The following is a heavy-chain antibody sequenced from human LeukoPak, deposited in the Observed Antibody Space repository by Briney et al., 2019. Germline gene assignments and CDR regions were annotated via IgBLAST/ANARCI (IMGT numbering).Heavy chain of an antibody. Sequence: SETLSLTCTVSGDSISNYYWSWIRQPPGKGLEWLGHISYIGSTDYNPSLNSRVTISVDTSKNQFSLRLSSVTAADTAVYFCASSKPGYSSGLVGYWGQGTLVTVSS. CDR1: GDSISNYY. J-gene: IGHJ4*02. CDR2: ISYIGST. CDR3: ASSKPGYSSGLVGY. V-gene: IGHV4-59*01. D-gene: IGHD6-19*01.